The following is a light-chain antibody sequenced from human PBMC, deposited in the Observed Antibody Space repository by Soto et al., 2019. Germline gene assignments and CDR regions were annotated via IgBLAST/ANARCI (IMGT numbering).Light chain of an antibody. Sequence: QSVLTQPRSVSGSPGQSVTISCTGTSSDVGGYNYVSWYQQHPGKAPKLMIYDVSKRPSGVPDRFSVSKSGNTASLTISGLQAEDEADYYCCSYAGSYVFGTGTKLTV. V-gene: IGLV2-11*01. CDR3: CSYAGSYV. CDR2: DVS. CDR1: SSDVGGYNY. J-gene: IGLJ1*01.